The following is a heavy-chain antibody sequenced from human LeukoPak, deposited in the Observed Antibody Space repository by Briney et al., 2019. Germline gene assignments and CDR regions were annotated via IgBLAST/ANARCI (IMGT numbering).Heavy chain of an antibody. D-gene: IGHD3-16*01. CDR1: GYSISSGYY. Sequence: SETLSLTCTVSGYSISSGYYWGWIRQPPGKGLEWIGSIYHSGSTYYNPSLKSRVTTSVDTSKNQFSLKLSSVTAADTAVYYCARTAGGDYPIDYWGQGTLVTVSS. CDR3: ARTAGGDYPIDY. J-gene: IGHJ4*02. CDR2: IYHSGST. V-gene: IGHV4-38-2*02.